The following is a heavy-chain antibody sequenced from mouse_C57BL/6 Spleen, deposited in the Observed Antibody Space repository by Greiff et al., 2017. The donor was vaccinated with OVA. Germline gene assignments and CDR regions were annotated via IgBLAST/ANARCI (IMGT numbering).Heavy chain of an antibody. Sequence: QVQLQQSGAELMKPGASVKLSCKATGYTFTGYWIEWVKQRPGHGLEWIGELLPGSGSTNYNEKFKGKATFSADTSSNTAYMQLSSLTTEESAIYYCAGRGYGSSWAWFAYWGQGTLVTVSA. V-gene: IGHV1-9*01. CDR3: AGRGYGSSWAWFAY. CDR1: GYTFTGYW. CDR2: LLPGSGST. D-gene: IGHD1-1*01. J-gene: IGHJ3*01.